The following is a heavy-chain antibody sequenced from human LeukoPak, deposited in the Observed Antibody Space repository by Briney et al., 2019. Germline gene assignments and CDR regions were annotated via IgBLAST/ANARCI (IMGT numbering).Heavy chain of an antibody. Sequence: GASVKVSCKASGYTFTGYYIHWVRQAPGQGLEWMGWINPNSGGTNYAQKFQGRVTMTRVTSISTAYMELSRLRSDDTAVYYCARGRGSAWSGYFLPLERDYYYMDVWGKGTTVTVSS. D-gene: IGHD3-3*01. CDR3: ARGRGSAWSGYFLPLERDYYYMDV. J-gene: IGHJ6*03. V-gene: IGHV1-2*02. CDR1: GYTFTGYY. CDR2: INPNSGGT.